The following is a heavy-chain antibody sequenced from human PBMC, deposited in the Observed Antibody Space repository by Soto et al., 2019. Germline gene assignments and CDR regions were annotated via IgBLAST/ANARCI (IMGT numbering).Heavy chain of an antibody. Sequence: SGGSLRPSLAASGFTFSTYGVHRVGRARGKWLGGMAVVGCNGSKQSYTGSVKVRVTISRDNSKMTLNLQTKSLRAKYTAVYCCARRSSGIHGVDYWGQGTMVTVS. J-gene: IGHJ4*02. CDR2: VGCNGSKQ. CDR3: ARRSSGIHGVDY. CDR1: GFTFSTYG. V-gene: IGHV3-30*02. D-gene: IGHD1-26*01.